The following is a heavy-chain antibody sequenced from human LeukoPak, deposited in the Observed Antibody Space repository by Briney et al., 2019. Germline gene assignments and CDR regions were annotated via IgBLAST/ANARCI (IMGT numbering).Heavy chain of an antibody. CDR2: IYNSGST. V-gene: IGHV4-4*09. D-gene: IGHD6-19*01. Sequence: SETLSLTCPVSGGTISGDHWSWIRQPPGKGLEWIGYIYNSGSTTYNPSLKSRVTISVDTSKTRFSLKLSSVTAADTSVFYCARKRGWQLDYWGQGMLVTVSS. J-gene: IGHJ4*02. CDR3: ARKRGWQLDY. CDR1: GGTISGDH.